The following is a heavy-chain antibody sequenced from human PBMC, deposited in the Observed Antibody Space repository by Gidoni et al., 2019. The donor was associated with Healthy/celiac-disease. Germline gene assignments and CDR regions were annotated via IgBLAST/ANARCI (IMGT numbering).Heavy chain of an antibody. CDR3: ARALSVRGVLIYFDY. D-gene: IGHD3-10*02. CDR1: GYTFTGYY. CDR2: INPNSGGT. V-gene: IGHV1-2*02. Sequence: QVQLVQSGAEVKKPGASVKVSCKASGYTFTGYYMHWVRQAPGQGLEWMGWINPNSGGTNYAQKFQGRVTMTRDTSISTAYMELSRLRSDDTAVYYCARALSVRGVLIYFDYWGQGTLVTVSS. J-gene: IGHJ4*02.